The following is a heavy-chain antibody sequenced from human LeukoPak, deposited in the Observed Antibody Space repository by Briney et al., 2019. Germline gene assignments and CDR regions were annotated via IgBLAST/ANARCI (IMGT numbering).Heavy chain of an antibody. CDR3: ASFRTGYSYYFDY. J-gene: IGHJ4*02. CDR2: ISPSGRSK. Sequence: KPGGSLRLSCAASGFTFSDYNMNWVRQTPGRGLEWVSSISPSGRSKSYADSVKGRFTISRDNAKTSLYLQMSSLRAEDTAVYYCASFRTGYSYYFDYWGQGILVTVSS. CDR1: GFTFSDYN. V-gene: IGHV3-21*01. D-gene: IGHD3/OR15-3a*01.